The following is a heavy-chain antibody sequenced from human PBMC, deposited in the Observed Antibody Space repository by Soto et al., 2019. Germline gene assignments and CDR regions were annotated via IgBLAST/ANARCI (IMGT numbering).Heavy chain of an antibody. CDR3: ARDYYGSGSMVPGDV. CDR2: ISSSSSYI. J-gene: IGHJ6*02. CDR1: GFTFSSYS. Sequence: PGGSLRLSCAASGFTFSSYSINWVRQAPGKGLEWVSSISSSSSYIYYTDSVKGRFTISRDNAKNSLYLQMNSLRAEDTAVYYWARDYYGSGSMVPGDVWGQGTTVTVSS. D-gene: IGHD3-10*01. V-gene: IGHV3-21*01.